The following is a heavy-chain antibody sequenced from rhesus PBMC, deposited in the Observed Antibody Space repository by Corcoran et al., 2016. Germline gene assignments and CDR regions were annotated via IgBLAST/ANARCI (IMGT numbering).Heavy chain of an antibody. CDR2: IYGNSANT. D-gene: IGHD1-26*01. Sequence: QVQLQQWGEGLVKPSETLSLTCAVYGGSISGYYYWSWIRQPPGKGLECIGYIYGNSANTNYNPSLKNRVTISKDTSKNQFSLKLSSVTAADTAVYYCARDGRITGTTTFDYWGQGVLVTVSS. CDR1: GGSISGYYY. J-gene: IGHJ4*01. V-gene: IGHV4-73*01. CDR3: ARDGRITGTTTFDY.